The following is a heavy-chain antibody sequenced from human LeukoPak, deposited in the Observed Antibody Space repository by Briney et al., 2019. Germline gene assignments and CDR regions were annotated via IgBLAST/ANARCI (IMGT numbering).Heavy chain of an antibody. Sequence: QSGGSLRLSCVASGFTFSNYWMSWVRQAPGKGLERVANINQDGSEKYSVDSVKGRFTFSRDNAENSLFLQMNSLRADDTAVYYCARDDSSGQYYFDSWGQGTLVTVSS. D-gene: IGHD3-22*01. J-gene: IGHJ4*02. CDR1: GFTFSNYW. CDR2: INQDGSEK. CDR3: ARDDSSGQYYFDS. V-gene: IGHV3-7*01.